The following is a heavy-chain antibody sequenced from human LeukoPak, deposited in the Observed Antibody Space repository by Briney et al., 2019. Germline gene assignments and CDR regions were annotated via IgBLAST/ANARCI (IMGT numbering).Heavy chain of an antibody. V-gene: IGHV3-74*01. D-gene: IGHD3-9*01. J-gene: IGHJ3*02. CDR3: VRDISDAFDI. CDR1: GFTFSTYW. CDR2: INSDGSST. Sequence: PGGSLRLSCAASGFTFSTYWMHWVRQAPGKGLVWVSCINSDGSSTRYADSVKGRFTISRDNAKNTLYLQMNSLRAEDTAVYYCVRDISDAFDIWGQGTIVTVSS.